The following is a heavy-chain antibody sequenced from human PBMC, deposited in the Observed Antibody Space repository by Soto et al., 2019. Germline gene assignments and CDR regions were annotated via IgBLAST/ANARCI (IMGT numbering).Heavy chain of an antibody. J-gene: IGHJ4*02. Sequence: QVQLVESGGGVVQPGRSLRLSCAASGFTFSSYAMHWVRQAPGKGLEWVAVISYDGSNKYYADSVKGRFTISRDNSKNTLYLQMNSLRAEDTAVYYCARDGRAMVTFDYWGQGTLVTVSS. CDR3: ARDGRAMVTFDY. D-gene: IGHD5-18*01. CDR1: GFTFSSYA. CDR2: ISYDGSNK. V-gene: IGHV3-30-3*01.